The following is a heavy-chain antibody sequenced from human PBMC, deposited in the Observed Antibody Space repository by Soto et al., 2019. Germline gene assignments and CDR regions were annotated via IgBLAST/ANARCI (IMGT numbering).Heavy chain of an antibody. V-gene: IGHV4-34*01. J-gene: IGHJ4*02. CDR2: VDHRGST. CDR1: GESFSGYY. Sequence: PSETLSLTCVVSGESFSGYYWSWIRQTPGMGLEWIGEVDHRGSTTYNPSLKNRASISVDSSKNQFSLKLNSVTAADTAVYYCARGSGYSSGYSLDYSGQGILVTVAS. D-gene: IGHD6-19*01. CDR3: ARGSGYSSGYSLDY.